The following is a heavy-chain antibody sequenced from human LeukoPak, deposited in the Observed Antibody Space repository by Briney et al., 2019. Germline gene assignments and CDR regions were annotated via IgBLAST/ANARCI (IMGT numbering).Heavy chain of an antibody. Sequence: GGSLRLSCAASGFSFGTYGMSWVRQVPGKGLEWVSGINWNGASTVYADSVKGRFTISRDNAKNSLYLQMNSLRAEDTALYYCARGPSGWHYFEDWGQGTLVTVSS. CDR2: INWNGAST. CDR1: GFSFGTYG. V-gene: IGHV3-20*04. J-gene: IGHJ4*02. D-gene: IGHD6-19*01. CDR3: ARGPSGWHYFED.